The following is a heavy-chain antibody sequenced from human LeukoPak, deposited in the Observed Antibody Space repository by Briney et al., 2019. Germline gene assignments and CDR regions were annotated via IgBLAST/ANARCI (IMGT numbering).Heavy chain of an antibody. CDR2: ISSSSSTI. Sequence: GGSLRLSCAASGFTFSSYSMNWVRQAPGKGLEWVSYISSSSSTIYYADSVKGRFTISRDNAKNSLYLQMNSLRAEDTAVYYCARENYASGSYGDYWGQGTLVTVSS. J-gene: IGHJ4*02. D-gene: IGHD3-10*01. CDR1: GFTFSSYS. V-gene: IGHV3-48*01. CDR3: ARENYASGSYGDY.